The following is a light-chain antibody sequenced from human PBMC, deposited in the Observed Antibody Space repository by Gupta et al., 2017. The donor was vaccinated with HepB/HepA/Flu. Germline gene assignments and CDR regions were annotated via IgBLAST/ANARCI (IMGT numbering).Light chain of an antibody. J-gene: IGLJ2*01. Sequence: QSVLPQPPSVSGAPGQRVTISCTGSSSNIGAGYDVHCYQQLPGTAPNLLIYGNSKRPSGVPDRFSGAKSGTAAALAITGLQAGDDADYYCQAYDSSRRVVFGGGTKLTVL. CDR2: GNS. CDR3: QAYDSSRRVV. V-gene: IGLV1-40*01. CDR1: SSNIGAGYD.